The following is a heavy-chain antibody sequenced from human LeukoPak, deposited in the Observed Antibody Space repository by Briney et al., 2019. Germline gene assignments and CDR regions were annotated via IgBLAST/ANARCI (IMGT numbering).Heavy chain of an antibody. CDR1: GGSISSYY. D-gene: IGHD2-15*01. CDR3: ARAHDIVVVVAATHDAFDI. Sequence: KPSETLSLTCTVSGGSISSYYWSWIRQPPGKGLEWIGYIYYSGSTNYNPSLKSRVTISVDTSENQFSLKLSSVTAADTAVYYCARAHDIVVVVAATHDAFDIWGQGTMVTVSS. V-gene: IGHV4-59*01. CDR2: IYYSGST. J-gene: IGHJ3*02.